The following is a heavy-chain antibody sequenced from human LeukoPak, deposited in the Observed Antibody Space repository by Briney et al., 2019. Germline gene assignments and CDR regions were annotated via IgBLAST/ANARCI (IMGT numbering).Heavy chain of an antibody. V-gene: IGHV1-2*04. CDR3: ARGTRSVVVVPAASLDY. D-gene: IGHD2-2*01. CDR2: INPNSGGT. CDR1: GYTFTGYY. Sequence: ASVKVSCKASGYTFTGYYMHWVRQAPGQGLEWMGWINPNSGGTNYAQNFQGWVTMTRDMSISTAYMELSRLTSDDTAVYYCARGTRSVVVVPAASLDYWGQGTLVTVSS. J-gene: IGHJ4*02.